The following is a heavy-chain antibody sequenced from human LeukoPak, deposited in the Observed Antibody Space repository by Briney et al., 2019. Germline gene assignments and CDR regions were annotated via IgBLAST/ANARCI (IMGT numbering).Heavy chain of an antibody. V-gene: IGHV3-53*01. J-gene: IGHJ4*02. CDR2: IYSGGST. CDR3: ARGPASIAPFDY. CDR1: GFTVSSNY. D-gene: IGHD2-15*01. Sequence: GGSLRLSCAASGFTVSSNYMGWVRQAPGKGLEWVSVIYSGGSTYYADSVKGRFTISRDNSKNTLYLQMNSLRAEDTAVYYCARGPASIAPFDYWGQGTLVTVSS.